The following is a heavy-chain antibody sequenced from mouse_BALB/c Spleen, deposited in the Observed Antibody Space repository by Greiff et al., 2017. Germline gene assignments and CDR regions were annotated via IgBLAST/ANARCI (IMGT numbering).Heavy chain of an antibody. Sequence: LVKTGASVKISCKASGYSFTGYYMHWVKQSHGKSLEWIGYISCYNGATSYNQKFKGKATLTVDKSSSTAYMQLSSPTSEDSAVYYCAYRNYWGQGTTLTVSS. CDR1: GYSFTGYY. J-gene: IGHJ2*01. V-gene: IGHV1S34*01. CDR3: AYRNY. CDR2: ISCYNGAT. D-gene: IGHD2-14*01.